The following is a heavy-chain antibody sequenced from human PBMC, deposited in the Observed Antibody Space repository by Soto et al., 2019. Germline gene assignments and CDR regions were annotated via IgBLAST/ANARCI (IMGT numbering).Heavy chain of an antibody. V-gene: IGHV4-59*01. J-gene: IGHJ4*02. Sequence: SETLSLTCTVSGGSISSYYWSWIRQPPGKGLEWIGYIYYSGSTNYNPSLKSRVTISVDTSKNQFSLKLSSVTAADTAVYYCARSDFKTISRHLFDYWGQGTLVTVSS. CDR1: GGSISSYY. D-gene: IGHD3-3*01. CDR2: IYYSGST. CDR3: ARSDFKTISRHLFDY.